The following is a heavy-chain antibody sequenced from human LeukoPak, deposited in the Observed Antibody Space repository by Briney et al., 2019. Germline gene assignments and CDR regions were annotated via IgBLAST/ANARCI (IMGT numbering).Heavy chain of an antibody. CDR1: GFTFSGSA. Sequence: GGSLRLSCAASGFTFSGSAMHWVRQASGKGLEWVSRIRSKANSYATAYAASVKGRFTISRDDSKNTAYLQTNSLKTEDTAVYYCTSDIVVVPAARPYYHGMDVWGQGTTVTVSS. CDR3: TSDIVVVPAARPYYHGMDV. J-gene: IGHJ6*02. V-gene: IGHV3-73*01. CDR2: IRSKANSYAT. D-gene: IGHD2-2*01.